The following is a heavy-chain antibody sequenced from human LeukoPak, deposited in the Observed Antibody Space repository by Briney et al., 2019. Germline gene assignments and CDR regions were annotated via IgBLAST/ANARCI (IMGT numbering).Heavy chain of an antibody. Sequence: GGSLRLSCEGSGFTFGRYWMYWVRHAPGKGLVWVSLINDDGTYTTYADSVKGRFTISRDNAKNSLYLQMNSLRAEDTAVYYCARSETPVLMTTVTTLDYWGQGTLVTVSS. J-gene: IGHJ4*02. D-gene: IGHD4-17*01. CDR3: ARSETPVLMTTVTTLDY. V-gene: IGHV3-74*03. CDR1: GFTFGRYW. CDR2: INDDGTYT.